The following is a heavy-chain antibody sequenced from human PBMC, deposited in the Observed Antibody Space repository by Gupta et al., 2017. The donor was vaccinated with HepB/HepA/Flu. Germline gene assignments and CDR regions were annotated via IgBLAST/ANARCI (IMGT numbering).Heavy chain of an antibody. J-gene: IGHJ4*02. D-gene: IGHD6-19*01. V-gene: IGHV3-9*01. Sequence: EVQLVESGGGLVQSGRSLSLSCAASGFPFDDYAMHWVRQAPGKGLEWVSGISWNSGSIGYADSVKGRFTISRDNAKNSLYLQMNSLIAEDTALYYCAKDKGHSSGWNLFDYWGQGTLVTVSS. CDR2: ISWNSGSI. CDR3: AKDKGHSSGWNLFDY. CDR1: GFPFDDYA.